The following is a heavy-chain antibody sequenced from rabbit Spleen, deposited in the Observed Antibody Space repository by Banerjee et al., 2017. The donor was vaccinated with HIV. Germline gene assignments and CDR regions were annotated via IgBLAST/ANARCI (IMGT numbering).Heavy chain of an antibody. CDR3: ARDLVAVIGWNFNL. V-gene: IGHV1S45*01. J-gene: IGHJ4*01. CDR1: GLSFSAYYY. D-gene: IGHD1-1*01. Sequence: QEQLVESGGGLVQPEGSLTLTCKASGLSFSAYYYMCWVRQTPGKGLEWIACIYTGSSGSTYYATWAKGRFTISKTSSTTVTLQMTSLTAADTATYFCARDLVAVIGWNFNLWGQGTLVTVS. CDR2: IYTGSSGST.